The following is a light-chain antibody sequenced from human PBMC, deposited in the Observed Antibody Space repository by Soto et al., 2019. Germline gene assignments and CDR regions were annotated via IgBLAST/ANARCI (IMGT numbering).Light chain of an antibody. CDR3: QQYNNWPTWT. V-gene: IGKV3-15*01. Sequence: EIVMTHSPATLSVSPGERATLSCRASQSVSSNLAWYQQKPGQAPRLLIYGASTRATGIPARFSGSGSGTESTLTIGSLQSEDFAVYYCQQYNNWPTWTFGQGTKVDIK. CDR2: GAS. CDR1: QSVSSN. J-gene: IGKJ1*01.